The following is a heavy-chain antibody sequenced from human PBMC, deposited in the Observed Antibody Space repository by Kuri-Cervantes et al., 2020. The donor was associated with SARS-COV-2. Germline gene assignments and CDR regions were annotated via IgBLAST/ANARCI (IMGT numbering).Heavy chain of an antibody. J-gene: IGHJ6*02. D-gene: IGHD4-11*01. CDR3: ARNDYSNPRYYGMDV. V-gene: IGHV1-18*01. CDR2: ISAYNGNT. Sequence: ASVKVSCKASGYTFTSYGISWVRQAPGQGLEWMGWISAYNGNTNYAQKLQGRVTMTTDTSTSTAYMELRSLRSDDTAVYYCARNDYSNPRYYGMDVWGQGTTVTVSS. CDR1: GYTFTSYG.